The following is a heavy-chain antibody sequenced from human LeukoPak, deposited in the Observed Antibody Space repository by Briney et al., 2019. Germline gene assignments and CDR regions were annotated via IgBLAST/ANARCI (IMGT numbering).Heavy chain of an antibody. V-gene: IGHV3-21*01. Sequence: GESLRLSCATSGFTFSSSTFGSYTMNWVRQAPGKGLEWVSSISSTGTYIYYTDSVKGRFTISRDIANSLLYLQMNSLRADDTAVYYCARDLDYSTGFNYWGQGTLVTVSS. CDR2: ISSTGTYI. CDR1: GFTFSSSTFGSYT. J-gene: IGHJ4*02. CDR3: ARDLDYSTGFNY. D-gene: IGHD4-11*01.